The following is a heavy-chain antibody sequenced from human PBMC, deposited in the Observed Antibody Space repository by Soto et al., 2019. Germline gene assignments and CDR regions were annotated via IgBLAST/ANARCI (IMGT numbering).Heavy chain of an antibody. CDR1: GGSISSGGYY. D-gene: IGHD6-19*01. CDR2: IYYSGST. Sequence: SETLSLTCTVSGGSISSGGYYWSWIRQHPGKGLEWIGYIYYSGSTYYNPSLKSRVTISVDTSKNQFSLKLSSVTAADTAVYYCAREPTTYSSGLDAFDIWGQGTMVTVSS. CDR3: AREPTTYSSGLDAFDI. V-gene: IGHV4-31*03. J-gene: IGHJ3*02.